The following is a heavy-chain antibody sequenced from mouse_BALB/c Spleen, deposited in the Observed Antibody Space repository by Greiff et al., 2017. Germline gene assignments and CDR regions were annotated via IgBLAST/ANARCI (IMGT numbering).Heavy chain of an antibody. CDR2: IDPSDSET. J-gene: IGHJ3*01. V-gene: IGHV1S127*01. CDR3: ARDLLRSFAY. D-gene: IGHD1-1*01. CDR1: GYTFTSYW. Sequence: QVQLQQSGPQLVRPGASVKISCKASGYTFTSYWMHWVKQRPGQGLEWIGMIDPSDSETRLNQKFKDKATLTVDKSSSTAYMQLSSPTSEDSAVYYCARDLLRSFAYWGQGTLVTVSA.